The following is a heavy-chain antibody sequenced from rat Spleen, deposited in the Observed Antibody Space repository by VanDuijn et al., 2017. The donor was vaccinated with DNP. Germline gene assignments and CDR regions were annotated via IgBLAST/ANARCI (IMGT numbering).Heavy chain of an antibody. J-gene: IGHJ3*01. CDR1: GFTFSDYN. CDR2: IIYDGSNT. CDR3: ARHGSFNWFPY. D-gene: IGHD1-3*01. V-gene: IGHV5-7*01. Sequence: EVQLVESGGGLVQPGRSLKVSCAASGFTFSDYNMAWVRQAPKKGLEWVATIIYDGSNTYYRDSVKGRFIISRDNARGTLYLQMDSLRSEDTASYYCARHGSFNWFPYWGQGTLVTVSS.